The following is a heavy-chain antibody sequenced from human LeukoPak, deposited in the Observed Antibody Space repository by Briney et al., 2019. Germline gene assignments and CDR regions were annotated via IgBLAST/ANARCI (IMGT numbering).Heavy chain of an antibody. V-gene: IGHV7-4-1*02. Sequence: ASVKVSCKASGYTFTSYDINWLRQAPGQGLEWMGWIDTNTGNPTYAQGFTGRFVFSLDRSITTAYLQVSSLEADDTAVYYCARDGIGDDAFDFWGQGTMVTVSS. CDR3: ARDGIGDDAFDF. CDR1: GYTFTSYD. D-gene: IGHD4-17*01. CDR2: IDTNTGNP. J-gene: IGHJ3*01.